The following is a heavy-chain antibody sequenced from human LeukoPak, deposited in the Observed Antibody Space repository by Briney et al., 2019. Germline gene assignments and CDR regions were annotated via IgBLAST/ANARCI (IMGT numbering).Heavy chain of an antibody. CDR2: ISSGSTYI. CDR1: GFTFSSYS. Sequence: GGSLRLSCAASGFTFSSYSMNWVRQAPGKGLEWVSCISSGSTYIYYGDSVKGRFTISRDNAKNSLYLQMNSLGAEDTAVYYCASLYSSKTNDYWGQGTLVTVSS. J-gene: IGHJ4*02. D-gene: IGHD6-19*01. V-gene: IGHV3-21*01. CDR3: ASLYSSKTNDY.